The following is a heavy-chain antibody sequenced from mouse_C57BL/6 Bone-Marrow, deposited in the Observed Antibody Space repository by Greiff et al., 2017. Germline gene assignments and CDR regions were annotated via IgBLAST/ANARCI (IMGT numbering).Heavy chain of an antibody. V-gene: IGHV1-55*01. CDR3: AKPYCSNYWYFDV. CDR1: GYTFTSYW. J-gene: IGHJ1*03. D-gene: IGHD2-5*01. CDR2: IFPGSGST. Sequence: VKLQQPGAELVKPGASVKMSCKASGYTFTSYWITWVQQRPGQGLEWIGDIFPGSGSTNYNEKFKSKATLPVDTSSSTAYMQLISLTSEDSAVYYCAKPYCSNYWYFDVWGTGTTVTVSS.